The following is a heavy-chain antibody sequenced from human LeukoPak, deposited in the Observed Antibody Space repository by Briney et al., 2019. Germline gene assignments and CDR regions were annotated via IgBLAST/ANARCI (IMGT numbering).Heavy chain of an antibody. J-gene: IGHJ4*02. CDR3: ITVSPTAAAGGV. CDR1: GFTFSSAW. D-gene: IGHD6-13*01. V-gene: IGHV3-15*01. Sequence: GGSLRLSCAASGFTFSSAWMTWVRQAQGKGLEWVGRIKSKTDGGTTDYTAPVKGRFTISRDDSENTLYLQMNSLKTEDTAVYYCITVSPTAAAGGVWGQGTLVTVSS. CDR2: IKSKTDGGTT.